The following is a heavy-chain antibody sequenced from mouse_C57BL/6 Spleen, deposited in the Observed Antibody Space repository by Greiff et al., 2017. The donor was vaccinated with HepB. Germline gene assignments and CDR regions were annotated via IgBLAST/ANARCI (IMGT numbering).Heavy chain of an antibody. V-gene: IGHV1-82*01. CDR3: ASPYDGYPPWFAY. CDR2: IYPGDGDT. Sequence: QVQLKQSGPELVKPGASVKISCKASGYAFSSSWMNWVKQRPGKGLEWIGRIYPGDGDTNYNGKFKGKATLTADKSSSTAYMQLSSLTSEDSAVYFCASPYDGYPPWFAYWGQGTLVTVSA. J-gene: IGHJ3*01. CDR1: GYAFSSSW. D-gene: IGHD2-3*01.